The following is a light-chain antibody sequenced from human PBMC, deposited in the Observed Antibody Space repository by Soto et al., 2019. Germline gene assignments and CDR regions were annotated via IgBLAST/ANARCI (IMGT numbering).Light chain of an antibody. CDR3: QQYGSSPPYT. CDR1: QSVSSSY. V-gene: IGKV3-20*01. Sequence: EIVLTQSPGTLSLSPGERATLSCRASQSVSSSYLAWYQQKPGQAPRLLIYGASSRATGIPDRFSGSGSGTDFTLTTSRLRPEDFAVYYCQQYGSSPPYTFGQGTKLEIK. J-gene: IGKJ2*01. CDR2: GAS.